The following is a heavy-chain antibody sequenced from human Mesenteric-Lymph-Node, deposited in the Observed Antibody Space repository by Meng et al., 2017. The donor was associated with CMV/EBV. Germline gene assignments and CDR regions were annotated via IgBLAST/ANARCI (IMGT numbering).Heavy chain of an antibody. D-gene: IGHD3-3*01. CDR1: GFTFSSYA. CDR3: AREARF. Sequence: LSLTCAASGFTFSSYAMHWVRQAPGKGLEWVAVISYDGSNKYYADSVKGRFTISRDNSKNTLYLQMNSLRAEDTAVYYCAREARFWGQGTLVTVSS. CDR2: ISYDGSNK. J-gene: IGHJ4*02. V-gene: IGHV3-30-3*01.